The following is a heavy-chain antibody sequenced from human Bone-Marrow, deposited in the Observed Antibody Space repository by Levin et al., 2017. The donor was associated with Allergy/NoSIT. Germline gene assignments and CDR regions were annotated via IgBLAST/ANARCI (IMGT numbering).Heavy chain of an antibody. CDR1: GASINSTNYY. D-gene: IGHD1-20*01. J-gene: IGHJ5*02. Sequence: PGGSLRLSCTVSGASINSTNYYWGWIRQPPGKGLEWIGTIYYNSYTYYNPSLKSRVTISKDTSKNQFSLKLSSVTAADTAVYYCARLADNWNVDWFDPWGQGTLVTVSS. CDR3: ARLADNWNVDWFDP. CDR2: IYYNSYT. V-gene: IGHV4-39*07.